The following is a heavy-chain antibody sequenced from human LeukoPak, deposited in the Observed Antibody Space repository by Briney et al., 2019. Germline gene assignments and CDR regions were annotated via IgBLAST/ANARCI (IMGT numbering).Heavy chain of an antibody. J-gene: IGHJ5*02. CDR1: GGSISSYY. CDR2: IYYSGST. D-gene: IGHD6-13*01. Sequence: SETLSLTCTVSGGSISSYYWSWIRQPPRKGLEWIGTIYYSGSTYYNPSLKSRVTISVDTSKNQFSLKLSSVTAADTAVYYCARDKAGSGWFDPWGQGTLVTVSS. CDR3: ARDKAGSGWFDP. V-gene: IGHV4-39*07.